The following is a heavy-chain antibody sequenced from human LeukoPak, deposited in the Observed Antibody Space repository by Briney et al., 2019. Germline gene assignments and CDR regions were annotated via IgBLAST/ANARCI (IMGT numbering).Heavy chain of an antibody. Sequence: ASVKVSCKASGYTFTSYYMHWVRQAPGQGLEWMAIINPSGGSTSYAQKFQGRVTMTRDTSTSTVYMELSSLRSEDTAVYYCARDNKSGYSSGWTFDYWGQGTLVTVSS. CDR1: GYTFTSYY. CDR2: INPSGGST. V-gene: IGHV1-46*01. D-gene: IGHD6-19*01. J-gene: IGHJ4*02. CDR3: ARDNKSGYSSGWTFDY.